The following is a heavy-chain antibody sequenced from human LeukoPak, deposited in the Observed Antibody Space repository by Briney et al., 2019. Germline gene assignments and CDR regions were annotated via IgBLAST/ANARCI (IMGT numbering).Heavy chain of an antibody. D-gene: IGHD3-10*01. CDR2: IRYDGSNK. V-gene: IGHV3-30*02. CDR3: AKQPFFGERYYFDY. CDR1: GFTFSIYG. Sequence: GGSLRLSCAASGFTFSIYGMHWVRQAPGKGLEWVAFIRYDGSNKYYADSVKGRFTISRDNSKNTLYLQMNSLRAEDTAVYYCAKQPFFGERYYFDYWGQGTLVTVSS. J-gene: IGHJ4*02.